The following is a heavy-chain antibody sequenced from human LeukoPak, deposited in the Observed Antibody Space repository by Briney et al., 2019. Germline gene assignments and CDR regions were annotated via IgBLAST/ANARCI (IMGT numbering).Heavy chain of an antibody. V-gene: IGHV3-21*01. CDR1: GFTFSSYS. CDR3: ASTLYCGGDCLDAFDI. CDR2: ISSSSSYI. Sequence: GGSLRLSCAASGFTFSSYSMNWVRQAPGKGLEWVSSISSSSSYIYYADSVKGRFTISRDNAKNSLYLQMNSLRAEDTAVYDCASTLYCGGDCLDAFDIWGQGTMVTVSS. J-gene: IGHJ3*02. D-gene: IGHD2-21*02.